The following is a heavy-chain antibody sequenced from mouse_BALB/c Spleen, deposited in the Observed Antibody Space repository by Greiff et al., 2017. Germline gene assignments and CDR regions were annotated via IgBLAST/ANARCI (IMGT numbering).Heavy chain of an antibody. Sequence: EVMLVESGPGLVKPSQSLSLTCTVTGYSITSDYAWNWIRQFPGNKLEWMGYISYSGSTSYNPSLKSRISITRDTSKNQFFLQLNSVTTEDTATYYCARSGNYAMDYWGQGTSVTVSS. CDR2: ISYSGST. J-gene: IGHJ4*01. CDR3: ARSGNYAMDY. CDR1: GYSITSDYA. V-gene: IGHV3-2*02. D-gene: IGHD4-1*01.